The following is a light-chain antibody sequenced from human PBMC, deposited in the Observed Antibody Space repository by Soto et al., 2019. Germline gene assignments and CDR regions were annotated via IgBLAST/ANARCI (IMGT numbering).Light chain of an antibody. CDR2: EVV. CDR1: KNDIGVYDF. J-gene: IGLJ1*01. Sequence: QSALTQPPSASGSPGQSVTIPCTGTKNDIGVYDFVSWYQHHPGKAPRLIIYEVVQRPSGVPDRFSGSKSGNTASLTVSGLQAADEADYFCKSYAGSNTYVFGSGTKV. CDR3: KSYAGSNTYV. V-gene: IGLV2-8*01.